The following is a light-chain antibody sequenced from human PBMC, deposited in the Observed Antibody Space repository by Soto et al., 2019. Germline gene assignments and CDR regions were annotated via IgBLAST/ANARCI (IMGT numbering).Light chain of an antibody. CDR1: SSDVGGYNY. J-gene: IGLJ3*02. Sequence: QSALTQPASVSGSPGQSITISCTGTSSDVGGYNYVSWYQQHPGKAPKLMIYEVSNRPSGVSNRFSGSKSGNTASLTISGLQAEDEADFYCSSYTSSRETWVFGGGTKLTVL. CDR3: SSYTSSRETWV. CDR2: EVS. V-gene: IGLV2-14*01.